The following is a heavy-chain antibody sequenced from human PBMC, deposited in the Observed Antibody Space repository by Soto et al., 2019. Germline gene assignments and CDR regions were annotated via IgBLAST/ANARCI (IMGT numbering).Heavy chain of an antibody. CDR2: INTYNGNT. CDR1: GYTFTRYG. V-gene: IGHV1-18*01. J-gene: IGHJ6*02. Sequence: QVQLVQSGAEVKNPGASVKVSCKASGYTFTRYGIGWARQAPGQGPEWMGWINTYNGNTNYAQNVQGRGTQTTDTSTSTAYMELRSLRSNDTAIYYCAMVDVYVTPSPQDVWGQGTTVIVSS. CDR3: AMVDVYVTPSPQDV. D-gene: IGHD3-16*01.